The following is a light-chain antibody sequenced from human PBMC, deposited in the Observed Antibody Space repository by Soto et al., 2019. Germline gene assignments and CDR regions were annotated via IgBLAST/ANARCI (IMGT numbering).Light chain of an antibody. CDR2: KVS. Sequence: QSVLTQPASVSGSPGQSITISCTGTSSDVGGYNYVSWYQQHPGKPPKVMIYKVSDRPSGISNRFSGSKSANTASLTISGLQAEDEADYYCSSYSSSSSLYVFGTGTKV. J-gene: IGLJ1*01. V-gene: IGLV2-14*01. CDR3: SSYSSSSSLYV. CDR1: SSDVGGYNY.